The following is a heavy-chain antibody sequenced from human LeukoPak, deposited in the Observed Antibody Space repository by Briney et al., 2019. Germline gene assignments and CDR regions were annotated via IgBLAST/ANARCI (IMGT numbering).Heavy chain of an antibody. J-gene: IGHJ3*02. CDR2: INPNSGGT. D-gene: IGHD2-2*01. Sequence: GASVKVSCKASGYTFTGYYMHWGRQAPGQGLEWMGWINPNSGGTNYAQKFQGRVTMTRDTSISTAYMELSRLRSDDTAVYYCARVEGGYCSSTSCYSRAFDIWGQGTMVTVSS. V-gene: IGHV1-2*02. CDR3: ARVEGGYCSSTSCYSRAFDI. CDR1: GYTFTGYY.